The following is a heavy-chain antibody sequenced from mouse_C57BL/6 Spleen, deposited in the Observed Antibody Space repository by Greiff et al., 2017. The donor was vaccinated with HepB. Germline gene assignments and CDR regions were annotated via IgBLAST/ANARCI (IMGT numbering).Heavy chain of an antibody. Sequence: EVKLVESGGGLVKPGGSLKLSCAASGFTFSDYGMHWVRQAPEKGLEWVAYISSGSSTIYYADTVKGRFTISRDNAKNTLFLQMTSLRSEDTAMYYCAREGGRPDYYAMDYWGQGTSVTVSS. CDR1: GFTFSDYG. J-gene: IGHJ4*01. V-gene: IGHV5-17*01. CDR3: AREGGRPDYYAMDY. CDR2: ISSGSSTI.